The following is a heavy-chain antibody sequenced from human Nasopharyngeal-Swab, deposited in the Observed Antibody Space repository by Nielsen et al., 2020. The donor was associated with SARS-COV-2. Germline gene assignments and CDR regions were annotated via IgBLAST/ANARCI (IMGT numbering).Heavy chain of an antibody. J-gene: IGHJ6*02. D-gene: IGHD3-22*01. CDR2: IWYDGSNK. Sequence: VREAPGKGRGWVAVIWYDGSNKYYADSVKGRFTISRDNSKNTLYLQMNSLRAEDTAVYYCARVAPLAGSSGYYYYGMDVWGQGTTVTVSS. CDR3: ARVAPLAGSSGYYYYGMDV. V-gene: IGHV3-33*01.